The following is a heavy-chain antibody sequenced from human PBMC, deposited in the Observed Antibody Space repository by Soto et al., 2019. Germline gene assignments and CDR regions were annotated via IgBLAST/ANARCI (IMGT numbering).Heavy chain of an antibody. V-gene: IGHV3-23*01. CDR2: ISTSGDSP. Sequence: GGSLRLSCAASGFIFSNAAMSWVRQAPGKGLEWVSSISTSGDSPNYADSVKGRFTISRDNSKNTLFLQMNSLRVEDTAVYYCAQLTTHWGQGTPVTVSS. CDR1: GFIFSNAA. CDR3: AQLTTH. J-gene: IGHJ4*02.